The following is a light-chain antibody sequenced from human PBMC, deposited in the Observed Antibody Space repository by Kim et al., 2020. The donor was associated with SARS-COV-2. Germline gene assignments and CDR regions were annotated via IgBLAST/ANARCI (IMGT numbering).Light chain of an antibody. Sequence: LTLSFSGSSSNIGSNTVIWYQQLPGTAPKLLIHTNNQRPSGVPDRFSGSRSGTSASLAISGLQSEDEADYYCAAWDDSLNGPFYVFGTGTKVTVL. CDR2: TNN. J-gene: IGLJ1*01. V-gene: IGLV1-44*01. CDR1: SSNIGSNT. CDR3: AAWDDSLNGPFYV.